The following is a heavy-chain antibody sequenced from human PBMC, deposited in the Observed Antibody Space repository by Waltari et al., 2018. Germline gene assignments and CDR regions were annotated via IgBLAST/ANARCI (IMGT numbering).Heavy chain of an antibody. Sequence: EVQLLESGGGLVQPGGSLRLSCAASGFTFSSYAMSWVRQATGKGLEWVSAISGSGGSTYYADSVKGLFTISRDNSKNTLYLQMNSLRAEDTAVYYCAKGPAPDYGDYGDWFDPWGQGTLVTVSS. CDR1: GFTFSSYA. J-gene: IGHJ5*02. CDR3: AKGPAPDYGDYGDWFDP. D-gene: IGHD4-17*01. V-gene: IGHV3-23*01. CDR2: ISGSGGST.